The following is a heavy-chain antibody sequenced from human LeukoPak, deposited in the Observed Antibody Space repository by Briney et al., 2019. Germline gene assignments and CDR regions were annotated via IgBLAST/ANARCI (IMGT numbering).Heavy chain of an antibody. CDR3: ASLVGGYYPPVEAFDV. D-gene: IGHD3-3*01. CDR1: GFSFRSCW. J-gene: IGHJ3*01. CDR2: INGDGSTT. V-gene: IGHV3-74*01. Sequence: GGSLRLSCAASGFSFRSCWMRWVRQAPGEELVWVSRINGDGSTTNYADSVRGRFTISRDNAKNTLYLQMNSLRADDSAVYFCASLVGGYYPPVEAFDVWGQGTMVTVSS.